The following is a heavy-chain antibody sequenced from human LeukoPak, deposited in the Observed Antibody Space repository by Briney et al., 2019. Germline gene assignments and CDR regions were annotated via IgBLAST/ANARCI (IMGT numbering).Heavy chain of an antibody. D-gene: IGHD3-10*01. CDR2: LSHSGGRI. CDR3: PKDFGRILGGPGY. J-gene: IGHJ4*02. V-gene: IGHV3-23*01. CDR1: GFTFSTYM. Sequence: GGSLRLSCAASGFTFSTYMMATVRPALGGGLEWGSGLSHSGGRIYYADSVKGRFAISRDDSKSTRYLQMKSLRGEDTAVYYCPKDFGRILGGPGYWGRETLVIVSS.